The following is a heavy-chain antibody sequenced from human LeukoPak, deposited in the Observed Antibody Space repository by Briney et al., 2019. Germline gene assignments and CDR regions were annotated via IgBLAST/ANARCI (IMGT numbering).Heavy chain of an antibody. V-gene: IGHV3-7*01. CDR3: AGEPAVGATYFDY. CDR1: GFTFSSYW. CDR2: IKQDGSEK. D-gene: IGHD1-26*01. Sequence: PGGSLRLSCAASGFTFSSYWMSWVRQAPGKGLELVANIKQDGSEKYYVDSVKGRFTISRDNAKNSLYLQMNSLRAEDTAVYYCAGEPAVGATYFDYWGQGTLVTVSS. J-gene: IGHJ4*02.